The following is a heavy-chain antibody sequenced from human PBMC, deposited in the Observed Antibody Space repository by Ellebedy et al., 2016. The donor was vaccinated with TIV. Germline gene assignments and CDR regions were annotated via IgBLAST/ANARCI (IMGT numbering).Heavy chain of an antibody. D-gene: IGHD5-24*01. CDR2: IFPGDSNT. V-gene: IGHV5-51*01. Sequence: GESLKISCTGSGYNFATYWIAWVRQMPGKGLEWMGIIFPGDSNTRSSPSFQGQVTISVDKSTTTAYLQWSSLKASDTAMYYCARRANGYDYWGQGTLVTVSA. CDR3: ARRANGYDY. J-gene: IGHJ4*02. CDR1: GYNFATYW.